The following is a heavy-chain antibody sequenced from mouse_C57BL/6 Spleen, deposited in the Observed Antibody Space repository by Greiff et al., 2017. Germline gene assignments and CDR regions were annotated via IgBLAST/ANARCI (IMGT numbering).Heavy chain of an antibody. CDR3: AKTGGYDVGAMDY. V-gene: IGHV1-22*01. CDR2: INPNNGGT. Sequence: EVQLQQSGPELVKPGASVKMSCKASGYTFTDYNMHWVKQSHGKSLEWIGYINPNNGGTSYNQKFKGKATLTVNKSSSTAYMELRSLTSEDSAVYYCAKTGGYDVGAMDYWGQGTSVTVSS. J-gene: IGHJ4*01. CDR1: GYTFTDYN. D-gene: IGHD2-2*01.